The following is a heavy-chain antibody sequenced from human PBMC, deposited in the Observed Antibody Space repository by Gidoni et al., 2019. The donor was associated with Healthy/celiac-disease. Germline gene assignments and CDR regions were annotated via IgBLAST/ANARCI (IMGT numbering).Heavy chain of an antibody. J-gene: IGHJ4*02. CDR3: TTHYQYNWNYWTLTSTVGYFDY. CDR2: IKSKTDGGTT. V-gene: IGHV3-15*01. Sequence: EVQLVESGGGLVKPGGSLRLSCSASGFTLRNAWMSCVRQAPGKGLEWVGRIKSKTDGGTTDYAAPVKGRFTISRDDSKNTLYLQMNSLKTEDTAVYYCTTHYQYNWNYWTLTSTVGYFDYWGQGTLVTVSS. CDR1: GFTLRNAW. D-gene: IGHD1-7*01.